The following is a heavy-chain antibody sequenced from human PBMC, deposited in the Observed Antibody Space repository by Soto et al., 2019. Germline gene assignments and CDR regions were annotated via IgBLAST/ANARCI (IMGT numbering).Heavy chain of an antibody. Sequence: SETLSLTCAVYGGSFSGYYWSWIRQPPGKGLEWIGEINHSGSTNYNPSLKSRVTISVDTSKNQFSLKLSSVTAADTAVYYCARTVGVVVAASYYYYYGMDVWGQGTTVTVSS. CDR2: INHSGST. D-gene: IGHD2-15*01. V-gene: IGHV4-34*01. CDR1: GGSFSGYY. J-gene: IGHJ6*02. CDR3: ARTVGVVVAASYYYYYGMDV.